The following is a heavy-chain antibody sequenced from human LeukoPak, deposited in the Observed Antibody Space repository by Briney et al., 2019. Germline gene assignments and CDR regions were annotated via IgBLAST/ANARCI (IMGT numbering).Heavy chain of an antibody. Sequence: ASVKVSCKASGYTFTGYYMHWVRQAPGQGLEWMGWINPSGGSTSYAQKFQGRVTMTRDMSTSTVYMELSSLRSEDTAVYYCARPSGGIERRNAFDIWGQGTMVTVSS. CDR1: GYTFTGYY. J-gene: IGHJ3*02. CDR3: ARPSGGIERRNAFDI. D-gene: IGHD1-1*01. CDR2: INPSGGST. V-gene: IGHV1-46*01.